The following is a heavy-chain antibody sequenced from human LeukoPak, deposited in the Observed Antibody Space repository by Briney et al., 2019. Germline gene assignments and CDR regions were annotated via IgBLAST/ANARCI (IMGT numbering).Heavy chain of an antibody. CDR3: AKCYTTCQCKWFDS. J-gene: IGHJ5*01. CDR1: GFTFSTYS. Sequence: GGSLRLSCAASGFTFSTYSMSWVRQAPGKGLEYVSSISGSGDGTDYADSVKGRFIISRDNSKNTLSLQMNTLRAEDTAIYYCAKCYTTCQCKWFDSWGQGTLVTVSS. D-gene: IGHD2/OR15-2a*01. CDR2: ISGSGDGT. V-gene: IGHV3-23*01.